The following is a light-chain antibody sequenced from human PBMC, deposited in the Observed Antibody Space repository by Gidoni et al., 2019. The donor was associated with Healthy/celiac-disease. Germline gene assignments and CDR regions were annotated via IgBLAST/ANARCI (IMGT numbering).Light chain of an antibody. J-gene: IGKJ4*01. CDR1: QGISNW. Sequence: DIQMTQSPSSVSASVGDRVTITCRGSQGISNWLACYQQKPGKAPKLLIYAASSLQSGVPARFSGSGSGTEFTLTISSLQPEDFATYYCQQANSFLPLTFGGGTKVEIK. V-gene: IGKV1-12*01. CDR2: AAS. CDR3: QQANSFLPLT.